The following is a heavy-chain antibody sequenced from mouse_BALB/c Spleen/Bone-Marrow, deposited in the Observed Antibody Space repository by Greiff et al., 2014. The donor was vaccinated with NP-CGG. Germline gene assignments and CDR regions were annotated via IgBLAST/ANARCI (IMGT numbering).Heavy chain of an antibody. CDR2: INPSTGYT. D-gene: IGHD2-14*01. J-gene: IGHJ3*01. V-gene: IGHV1-7*01. Sequence: VQLQQSGAELAKPGASVKMSCKASGYTFTSYWMHWVKQRPGQGLEWIGYINPSTGYTEYNQKFKDKATLTADKSSSTAYMQLSSLTSEDSAVYYCARYYRYDGFAYWGQGTLVTVPA. CDR1: GYTFTSYW. CDR3: ARYYRYDGFAY.